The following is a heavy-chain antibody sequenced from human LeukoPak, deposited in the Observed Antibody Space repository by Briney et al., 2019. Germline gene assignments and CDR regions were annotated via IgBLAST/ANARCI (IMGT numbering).Heavy chain of an antibody. CDR3: AKDPIWWNYFDY. CDR2: IQYDGSNQ. J-gene: IGHJ4*02. D-gene: IGHD2-8*02. CDR1: GFTFSSYG. V-gene: IGHV3-30*02. Sequence: GGSLGLSCTASGFTFSSYGMHWVRQAPGKGLEWVAYIQYDGSNQQYADSVKGRFSISRDRSKNTLYLQMNSLRAEDTAVYYCAKDPIWWNYFDYWGQGTLVTVSS.